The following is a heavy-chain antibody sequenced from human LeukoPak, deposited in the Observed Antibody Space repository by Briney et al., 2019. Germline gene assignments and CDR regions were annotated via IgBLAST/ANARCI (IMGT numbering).Heavy chain of an antibody. J-gene: IGHJ4*02. D-gene: IGHD6-19*01. Sequence: GRCLCLSYAAAGFSVISYWIHSVRQAAGDGLGWVSLMNGVGRNTIHAESGEGRLTISREKANNTLYQQMNRVTAKETAMNDCASEVYSSGWSSFDYWGQGTLVSVSS. V-gene: IGHV3-74*01. CDR3: ASEVYSSGWSSFDY. CDR1: GFSVISYW. CDR2: MNGVGRNT.